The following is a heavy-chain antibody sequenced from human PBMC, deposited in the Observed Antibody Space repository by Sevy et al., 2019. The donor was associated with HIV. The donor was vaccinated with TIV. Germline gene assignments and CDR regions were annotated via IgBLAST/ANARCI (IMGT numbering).Heavy chain of an antibody. D-gene: IGHD3-9*01. J-gene: IGHJ4*02. CDR1: GFTFSTYA. CDR3: ASDILTGSDF. CDR2: ISFSGGST. V-gene: IGHV3-23*01. Sequence: GGSLRLSCAASGFTFSTYAMTWVRQAPGKGLEWVSVISFSGGSTYYADSVKGRFNISRDNSKNTLYLQMNSLRTEDTAIYYCASDILTGSDFWGQGTLVTVSS.